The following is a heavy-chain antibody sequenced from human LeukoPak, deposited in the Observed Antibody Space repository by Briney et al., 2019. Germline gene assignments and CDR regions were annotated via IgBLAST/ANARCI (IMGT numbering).Heavy chain of an antibody. J-gene: IGHJ2*01. D-gene: IGHD4-17*01. CDR2: IRGSGGST. CDR1: QFTFTIYV. V-gene: IGHV3-23*01. Sequence: PGGSLSLSCAASQFTFTIYVLSWVRQAPGKGLEWVSAIRGSGGSTYYADSVKGRFTISRDNSKNTLYLQMNSLRAEDTAVYYCAKYGDYGALGYFDLWGRGSLVTVSS. CDR3: AKYGDYGALGYFDL.